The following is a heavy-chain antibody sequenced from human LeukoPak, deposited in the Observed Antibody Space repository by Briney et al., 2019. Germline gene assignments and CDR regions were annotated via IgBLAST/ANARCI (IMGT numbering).Heavy chain of an antibody. CDR3: ARQYYDILTGYPYYFDY. D-gene: IGHD3-9*01. J-gene: IGHJ4*02. V-gene: IGHV4-4*02. CDR1: GGSISSSNY. Sequence: PSETLSLTCAVSGGSISSSNYWSWVRQSPGMGLEWIGQVSLWGSTSYNPSLSRRVTISTDKSKNQFSLTLSFVTAADTAVYYCARQYYDILTGYPYYFDYWGQGTLVTVSS. CDR2: VSLWGST.